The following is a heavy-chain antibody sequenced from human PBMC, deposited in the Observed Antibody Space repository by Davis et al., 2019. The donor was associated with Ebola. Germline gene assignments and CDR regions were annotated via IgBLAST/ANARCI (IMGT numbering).Heavy chain of an antibody. V-gene: IGHV3-23*01. CDR2: ISGSGGST. D-gene: IGHD3-9*01. CDR3: AKSGVGGHYYDILTREGYFDY. Sequence: GGSLRLSCAASGFTFSSYAMSWVRQAPGKGLEWVSAISGSGGSTYYADSVKGRFTISRDNSKNTLYLQMNSLRAEDTAVYYCAKSGVGGHYYDILTREGYFDYWGQGTLVTVSS. J-gene: IGHJ4*02. CDR1: GFTFSSYA.